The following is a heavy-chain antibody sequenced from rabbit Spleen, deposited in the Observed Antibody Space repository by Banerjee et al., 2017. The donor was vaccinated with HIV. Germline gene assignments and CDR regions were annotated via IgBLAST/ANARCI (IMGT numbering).Heavy chain of an antibody. CDR1: GFDFSSDYD. Sequence: QSLEESGGGLVKPGASLTLTCTASGFDFSSDYDMYWVRQAPGKGLEWIACIWTGSSGQISYASWAKGRFTISKTSSTTVTLQMTSLTAADTATYFCARNYVNAFDPWGQGTLVTVS. J-gene: IGHJ2*01. CDR2: IWTGSSGQI. D-gene: IGHD1-1*01. CDR3: ARNYVNAFDP. V-gene: IGHV1S40*01.